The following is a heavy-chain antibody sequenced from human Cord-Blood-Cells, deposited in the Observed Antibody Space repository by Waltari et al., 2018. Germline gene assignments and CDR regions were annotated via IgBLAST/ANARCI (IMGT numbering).Heavy chain of an antibody. CDR2: INHSGST. CDR3: ASGPPSSYYDPNWFDP. Sequence: QVQLQQWGAGLLKPSETLSLTCAVYGGSFSGYYWSWIRQPPGKGLEWIGEINHSGSTNSNPSLKSRVTISVDTSKNQFSLKLSSVTAADTAVYYCASGPPSSYYDPNWFDPWGQGTLVTVSS. D-gene: IGHD3-3*01. J-gene: IGHJ5*02. CDR1: GGSFSGYY. V-gene: IGHV4-34*01.